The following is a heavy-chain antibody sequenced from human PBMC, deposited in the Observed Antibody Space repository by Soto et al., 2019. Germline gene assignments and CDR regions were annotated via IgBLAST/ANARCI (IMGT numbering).Heavy chain of an antibody. Sequence: SGGSLRLSCSASGFTFRSYAIHWVRQAPGKGLEYVSALSGDGRSTYYADSVEGRFTVFRDNSKNTLFLQMSSLRVEDTAVYYCVKGNWAYSYNNWFDPWGQGTLVTVSS. V-gene: IGHV3-64D*06. J-gene: IGHJ5*02. CDR2: LSGDGRST. D-gene: IGHD5-18*01. CDR3: VKGNWAYSYNNWFDP. CDR1: GFTFRSYA.